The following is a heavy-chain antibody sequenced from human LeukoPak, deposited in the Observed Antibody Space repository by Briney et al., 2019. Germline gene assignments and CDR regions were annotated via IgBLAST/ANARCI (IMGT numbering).Heavy chain of an antibody. J-gene: IGHJ3*02. V-gene: IGHV3-21*01. D-gene: IGHD2-2*01. CDR1: GFTFSSYS. Sequence: GGSLRLSCAASGFTFSSYSMNWVRQAPGKGLEWVSSISSSSSYIYYADSVMGRFTISRDNAKNSLYLQMNSLRAEDTAVYYCARDWDCSSTSCYAYKELSRGAFDIWGQGTMVTVSS. CDR2: ISSSSSYI. CDR3: ARDWDCSSTSCYAYKELSRGAFDI.